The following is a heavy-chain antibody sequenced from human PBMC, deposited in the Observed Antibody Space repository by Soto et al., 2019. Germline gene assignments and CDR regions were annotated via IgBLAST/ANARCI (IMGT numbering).Heavy chain of an antibody. CDR2: IYYSGST. J-gene: IGHJ4*02. D-gene: IGHD3-22*01. V-gene: IGHV4-31*03. CDR3: ARETATTEDYYDSSGYFDY. Sequence: SETLSLTCTVSGGSISSGGYYWSWIRQHPGKGLEWIGYIYYSGSTYYNPSLKSRVTISVDTSKSQFSLKLSSVTAADTAVYYCARETATTEDYYDSSGYFDYWGQGTLVTVS. CDR1: GGSISSGGYY.